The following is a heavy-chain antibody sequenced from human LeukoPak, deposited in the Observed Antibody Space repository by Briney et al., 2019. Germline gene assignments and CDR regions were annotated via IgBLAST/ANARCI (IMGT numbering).Heavy chain of an antibody. D-gene: IGHD3-10*01. CDR1: GFTFSDRW. J-gene: IGHJ5*02. CDR3: ARYYYGSRTSFDP. V-gene: IGHV3-7*01. CDR2: IKQDGSEK. Sequence: GGSLRLSCAASGFTFSDRWMSWVRQPPGKGLEYVANIKQDGSEKHYVDSVRGRFTTSRDNAQNSLYLEMSSLRAEDTAVYYCARYYYGSRTSFDPWGQGTLVTVSS.